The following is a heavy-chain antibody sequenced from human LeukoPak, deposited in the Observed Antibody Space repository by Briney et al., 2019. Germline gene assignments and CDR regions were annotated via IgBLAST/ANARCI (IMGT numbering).Heavy chain of an antibody. Sequence: GGSLRLSCAASGFTFSSYAMSWVRQAPGKELEWVSTSGTSGGTYYADSVKGRFTISRDNSKNTLYLQMNGLRAEDTALYYCAKGGLRQQSDYWGQGTLVTVSS. D-gene: IGHD3-10*01. CDR3: AKGGLRQQSDY. CDR2: SGTSGGT. J-gene: IGHJ4*02. V-gene: IGHV3-23*01. CDR1: GFTFSSYA.